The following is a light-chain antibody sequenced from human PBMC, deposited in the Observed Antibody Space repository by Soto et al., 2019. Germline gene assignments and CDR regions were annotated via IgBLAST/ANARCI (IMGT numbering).Light chain of an antibody. CDR1: QSVKSSY. CDR3: QQYGSSIT. Sequence: EIVLTQSQETLSLSPGERATLPCRASQSVKSSYLAWYQHKPGQAPRLLIYGTSSRATGIPDRFSGSGSGTDFTLTISRLEPEDFAVYYCQQYGSSITFGQGTRLEIK. CDR2: GTS. V-gene: IGKV3-20*01. J-gene: IGKJ5*01.